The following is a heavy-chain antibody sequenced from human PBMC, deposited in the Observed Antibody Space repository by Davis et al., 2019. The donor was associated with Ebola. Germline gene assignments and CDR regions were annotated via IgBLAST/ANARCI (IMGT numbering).Heavy chain of an antibody. Sequence: GESLKISCATSGLIFSNCDMHWVRQTPGKGLEWVAFIQYDGGSKYYADSVKGRFTISRDSSKNTLYLQMNSLKTEDTAVYYCTRDKGHYYYGMDVWGQGTTVTVSS. CDR3: TRDKGHYYYGMDV. CDR1: GLIFSNCD. CDR2: IQYDGGSK. V-gene: IGHV3-30*02. J-gene: IGHJ6*02.